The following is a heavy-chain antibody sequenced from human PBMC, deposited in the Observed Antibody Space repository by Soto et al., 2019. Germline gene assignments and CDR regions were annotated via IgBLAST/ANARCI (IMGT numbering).Heavy chain of an antibody. CDR1: GYSFTSYW. V-gene: IGHV5-10-1*01. J-gene: IGHJ6*02. Sequence: GESLKISCKGSGYSFTSYWISWVRQMPGKGLEWMGRIDPSDSYTNYSPSFQGHVAISADKSISTAYLQWSSLKASDTAMYYCVRHESDILTGYYPSYGMDVWGQGTTVNVSS. D-gene: IGHD3-9*01. CDR2: IDPSDSYT. CDR3: VRHESDILTGYYPSYGMDV.